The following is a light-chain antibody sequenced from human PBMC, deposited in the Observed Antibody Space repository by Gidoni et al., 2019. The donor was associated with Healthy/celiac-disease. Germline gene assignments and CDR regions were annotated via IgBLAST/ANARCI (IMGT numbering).Light chain of an antibody. V-gene: IGKV4-1*01. Sequence: DIVMTKSPDSLAVSLGERATINCKSSQSVLYSSNNKNYVAWYQQKPGQPPKLLIYWASTRESGVPDRFSGSGSWTDFTLTISSLQAEDVAVYYCQQYYSTPLTFXGXTKVEIK. CDR2: WAS. J-gene: IGKJ4*01. CDR3: QQYYSTPLT. CDR1: QSVLYSSNNKNY.